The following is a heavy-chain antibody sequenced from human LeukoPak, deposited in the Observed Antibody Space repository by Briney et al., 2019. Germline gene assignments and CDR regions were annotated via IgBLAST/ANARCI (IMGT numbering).Heavy chain of an antibody. CDR2: INPNSGGT. CDR3: ARLRDGTYDFWSGPLGDYYYYYGMDV. Sequence: VASVKVSCKASGYTFTGYYMHWVRQAPGQGLEWMGWINPNSGGTNYAQKFQGRVTMTRDTSISTAYMELSRLRSDDTAVYYCARLRDGTYDFWSGPLGDYYYYYGMDVWGQGTTVTVSS. CDR1: GYTFTGYY. V-gene: IGHV1-2*02. J-gene: IGHJ6*02. D-gene: IGHD3-3*01.